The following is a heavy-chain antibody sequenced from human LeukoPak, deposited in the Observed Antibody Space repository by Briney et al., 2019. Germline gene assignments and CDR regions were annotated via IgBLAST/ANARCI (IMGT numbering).Heavy chain of an antibody. Sequence: GGSLRLSCAASGFTFDDYAVHWVRQAPGKGLEWVSGISWNSGSIGYADSVKGRFTISRDNAKNSLYLQMNSLRAEDTALYYCAKGSRLYAFDIWGQGTMVTVSS. D-gene: IGHD3-22*01. V-gene: IGHV3-9*01. CDR2: ISWNSGSI. CDR3: AKGSRLYAFDI. J-gene: IGHJ3*02. CDR1: GFTFDDYA.